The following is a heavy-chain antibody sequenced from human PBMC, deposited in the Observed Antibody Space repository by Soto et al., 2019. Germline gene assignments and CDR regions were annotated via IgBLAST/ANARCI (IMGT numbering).Heavy chain of an antibody. D-gene: IGHD3-9*01. J-gene: IGHJ6*02. CDR1: GDTFTDYY. Sequence: QAQLLQSGAEVKEPGASVKLSCKASGDTFTDYYIHWVRQAPGQGPEWMGVIRPTGDLANYAQKFQGRVTVTRDTSTSTVYMELRSLRSEDTAVYYCARDRPTTWFRTGMDVWGQGTTVTDSS. V-gene: IGHV1-46*01. CDR3: ARDRPTTWFRTGMDV. CDR2: IRPTGDLA.